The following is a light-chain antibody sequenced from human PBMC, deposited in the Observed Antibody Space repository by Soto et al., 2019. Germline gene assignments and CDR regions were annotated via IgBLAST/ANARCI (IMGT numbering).Light chain of an antibody. V-gene: IGLV1-40*01. CDR1: SSNIGAGYD. CDR2: GNS. J-gene: IGLJ1*01. Sequence: QSVLPQPPSVSGAPGQRVTISCTGSSSNIGAGYDVHWYQQLPGTAPKLLIYGNSNRPSGVPDRFSGSKSVTSASLAITGLQAEDEADYYCQSYDSSLSAFYVFGTGTKLTVL. CDR3: QSYDSSLSAFYV.